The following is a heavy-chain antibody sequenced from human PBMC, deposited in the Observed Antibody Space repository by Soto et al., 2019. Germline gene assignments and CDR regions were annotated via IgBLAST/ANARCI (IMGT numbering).Heavy chain of an antibody. CDR1: GGSINSYW. CDR2: VYSSGTT. V-gene: IGHV4-4*07. J-gene: IGHJ4*02. CDR3: ARDIGSYAYGEGY. D-gene: IGHD3-10*01. Sequence: ETLSLTCSVSGGSINSYWWSWVRQPAGKGLEWIGRVYSSGTTDYNPSLNSRATMSVETSKNQFSLKLSSVTAADTAVYYCARDIGSYAYGEGYWGQGIQVTVSS.